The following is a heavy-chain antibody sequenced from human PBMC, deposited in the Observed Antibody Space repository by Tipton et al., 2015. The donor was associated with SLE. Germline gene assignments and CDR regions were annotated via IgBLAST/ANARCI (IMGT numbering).Heavy chain of an antibody. CDR3: ARENSGSLDENYYYYMDV. V-gene: IGHV4-39*02. D-gene: IGHD1-26*01. CDR1: GGSISSNVYY. CDR2: IYHRGNT. J-gene: IGHJ6*03. Sequence: TLSLTCTVSGGSISSNVYYWGWIRQPPGKGLEWIGSIYHRGNTYYNPSLRNRVTLSVDTTNNYFSLTLTSVTAADTALYYCARENSGSLDENYYYYMDVWGKGTTVTVSS.